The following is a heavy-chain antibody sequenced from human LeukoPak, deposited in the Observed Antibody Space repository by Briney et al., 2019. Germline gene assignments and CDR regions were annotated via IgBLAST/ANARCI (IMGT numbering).Heavy chain of an antibody. Sequence: SETLSLTCTVSGGSIRSYYWSWIRQLPGKGLEWIGYIYSSGSTNYNPSLKRRVTISVDTSKNRFSLRLTSVTAADAAVFYCARVAATADYFDYWGQGTLVTVSS. V-gene: IGHV4-59*01. CDR2: IYSSGST. CDR3: ARVAATADYFDY. CDR1: GGSIRSYY. J-gene: IGHJ4*02. D-gene: IGHD2-15*01.